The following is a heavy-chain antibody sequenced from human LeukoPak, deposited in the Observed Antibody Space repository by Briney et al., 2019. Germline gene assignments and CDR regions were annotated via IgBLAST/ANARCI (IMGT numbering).Heavy chain of an antibody. V-gene: IGHV3-74*01. CDR3: ATKQWLAPPPDS. J-gene: IGHJ4*02. Sequence: GGSLRLSCAASGFTFSKYWMLWVRQAPGKGLESVSRINTDGTVTTYADSVKGRFTVSRDNADNTMFLQMNSVRGEDTAVYYCATKQWLAPPPDSWGQGTPVTVSS. CDR2: INTDGTVT. CDR1: GFTFSKYW. D-gene: IGHD6-19*01.